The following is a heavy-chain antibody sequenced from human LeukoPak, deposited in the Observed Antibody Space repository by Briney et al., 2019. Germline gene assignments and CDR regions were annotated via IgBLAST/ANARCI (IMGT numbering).Heavy chain of an antibody. Sequence: GGSLRLSCAASGFTFSSCAMHWVRQAPGKGLEWVANIKQDGSEKYYVDSVKGRFTISRDNAKNSLYLQMNSLRAEDTAVYYCARIAADHGAADYWGQGTLVTVSS. CDR1: GFTFSSCA. V-gene: IGHV3-7*01. CDR2: IKQDGSEK. CDR3: ARIAADHGAADY. J-gene: IGHJ4*02. D-gene: IGHD4-17*01.